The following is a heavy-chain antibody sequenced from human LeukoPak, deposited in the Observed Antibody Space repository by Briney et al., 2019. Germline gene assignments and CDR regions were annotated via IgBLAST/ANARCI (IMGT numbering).Heavy chain of an antibody. CDR2: ISSSSSYI. D-gene: IGHD1-7*01. CDR1: GFTFSSYS. J-gene: IGHJ4*02. CDR3: ARVDWNYVGDY. V-gene: IGHV3-21*01. Sequence: GGSLRLSCVASGFTFSSYSMNWVRQAPGKGLEWVSSISSSSSYIYYADSVKGRFTISRDNAKNSLYLQMNSLRAEDTAVYYCARVDWNYVGDYWGQGTLVTVSS.